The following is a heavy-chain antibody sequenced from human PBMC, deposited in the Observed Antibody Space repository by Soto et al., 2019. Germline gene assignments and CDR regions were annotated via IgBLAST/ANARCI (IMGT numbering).Heavy chain of an antibody. J-gene: IGHJ4*02. CDR2: ISGNGEII. D-gene: IGHD4-17*01. CDR1: GLTVMSNH. V-gene: IGHV3-11*01. CDR3: ARDVDADFRTDFDY. Sequence: SLRLSCAASGLTVMSNHMTWVRRAPGKGLEWISYISGNGEIIQYAASARGRFTISRDNAENSVYLEMDSLRAEDTALYYCARDVDADFRTDFDYWGRGTLVTVSS.